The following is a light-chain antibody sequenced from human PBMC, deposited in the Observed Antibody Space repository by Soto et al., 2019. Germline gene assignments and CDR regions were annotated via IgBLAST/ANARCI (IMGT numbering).Light chain of an antibody. Sequence: DIQMTQSPSSLSASVGERITITCQASQDRRNHLNWYQQKTGKAPKILIYDASNLEAGVPSRFGGSRSGTAVPFTITSLHPEDMATYYCQQYLNVLSFGGGTKVELK. CDR2: DAS. J-gene: IGKJ4*01. CDR1: QDRRNH. CDR3: QQYLNVLS. V-gene: IGKV1-33*01.